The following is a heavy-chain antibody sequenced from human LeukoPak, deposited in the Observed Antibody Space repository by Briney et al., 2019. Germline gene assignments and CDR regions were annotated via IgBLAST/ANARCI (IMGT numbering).Heavy chain of an antibody. V-gene: IGHV3-21*01. D-gene: IGHD5-18*01. CDR3: ARDPINTAISNH. CDR1: GFTFSSYS. CDR2: ISSSSSYI. J-gene: IGHJ5*02. Sequence: GGSLRLSCAASGFTFSSYSMNWVRQAPGKGLEWVSSISSSSSYIYYADSVKGRFTISRDNAKNSLYLQMNSLRAEDTAVYYCARDPINTAISNHWGQGTLVTVSS.